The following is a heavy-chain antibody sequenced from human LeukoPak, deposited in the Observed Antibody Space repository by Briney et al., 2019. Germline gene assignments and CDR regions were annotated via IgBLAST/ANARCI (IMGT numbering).Heavy chain of an antibody. CDR1: GFTFTSYA. CDR3: AKDWIQFNRVFDCFDS. D-gene: IGHD5-18*01. J-gene: IGHJ4*02. V-gene: IGHV3-23*01. Sequence: GGSLRLSCAASGFTFTSYAMSWVRQAPGKGLEWVATIGNTETFYADSVTGRFTISRDNSKNTVNLQMNRLRVEDTAIYYCAKDWIQFNRVFDCFDSWGQGTLVTVSS. CDR2: IGNTET.